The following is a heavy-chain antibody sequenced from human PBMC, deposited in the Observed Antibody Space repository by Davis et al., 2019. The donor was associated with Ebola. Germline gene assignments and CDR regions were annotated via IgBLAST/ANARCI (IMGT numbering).Heavy chain of an antibody. CDR3: TRGWLRGWFDP. D-gene: IGHD5-12*01. J-gene: IGHJ5*02. Sequence: HSQTLSLTCAISGDSVSINSAGWNWIRQSPSRGLEWLGRTYYRSKWYNDYAVSVKSRIIINPDTSGNQFYLQLNSVTPEDTAVYYCTRGWLRGWFDPWGQGTLVIVSS. CDR1: GDSVSINSAG. V-gene: IGHV6-1*01. CDR2: TYYRSKWYN.